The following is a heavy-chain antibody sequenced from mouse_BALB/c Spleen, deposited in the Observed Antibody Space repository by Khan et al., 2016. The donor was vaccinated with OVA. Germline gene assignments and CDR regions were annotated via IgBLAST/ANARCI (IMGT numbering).Heavy chain of an antibody. CDR2: IWRGGST. D-gene: IGHD2-4*01. CDR1: GFSLTSYG. V-gene: IGHV2-2*02. CDR3: GRNYDYDEGLAY. J-gene: IGHJ3*01. Sequence: QVQLKESGPGLVQPSQSLSITCTVSGFSLTSYGVHWVRQSPGKGLEWLGVIWRGGSTDYNAVFISRLNISKDSAKSQAFFKKDSLQANDTAIDYCGRNYDYDEGLAYWGEGTLVTVAA.